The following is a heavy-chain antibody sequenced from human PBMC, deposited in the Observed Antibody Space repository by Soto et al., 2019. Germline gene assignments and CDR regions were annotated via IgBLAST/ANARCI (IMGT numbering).Heavy chain of an antibody. CDR1: GFTFSDSG. D-gene: IGHD3-16*01. J-gene: IGHJ4*02. CDR2: IWSDGSDK. V-gene: IGHV3-33*01. Sequence: QVQLVESGGGVVQPGGSLRLSCATSGFTFSDSGMHWVRQAPGKGLEWVAVIWSDGSDKSYADSVEGRFTISRDNSKNTRYLQMKRRGAGDRALYYCGRGNRKGTPPGGGGGFDYWGQGTLVTVSS. CDR3: GRGNRKGTPPGGGGGFDY.